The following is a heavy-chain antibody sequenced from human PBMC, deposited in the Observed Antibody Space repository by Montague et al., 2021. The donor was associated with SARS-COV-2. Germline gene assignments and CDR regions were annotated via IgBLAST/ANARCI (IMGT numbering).Heavy chain of an antibody. V-gene: IGHV3-7*01. Sequence: SLRLSCAASGFTFGSYWMSWVRQAPGKGLEWVANIRQDGSDKYYVDSVRGRFTISRDNAKNSLYLQMNSLRAADTGVYYCTRDRDYGDYLNWFNPWGHGTLVDFSS. CDR2: IRQDGSDK. J-gene: IGHJ5*02. CDR1: GFTFGSYW. D-gene: IGHD4-17*01. CDR3: TRDRDYGDYLNWFNP.